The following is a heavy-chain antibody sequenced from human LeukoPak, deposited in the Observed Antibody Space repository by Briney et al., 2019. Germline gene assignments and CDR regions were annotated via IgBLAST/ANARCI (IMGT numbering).Heavy chain of an antibody. CDR1: GGSIDSDNYY. J-gene: IGHJ5*02. Sequence: SETLSLTCAVSGGSIDSDNYYWGWIRRPPGKGLEWIGHMHYTGNTQHNPSLKSRVIISVDMSKNQFSLKLSSVTAADTAVYYCARVTRYPGIAVAGFDPWGQVTLATVSS. CDR3: ARVTRYPGIAVAGFDP. D-gene: IGHD6-13*01. V-gene: IGHV4-39*01. CDR2: MHYTGNT.